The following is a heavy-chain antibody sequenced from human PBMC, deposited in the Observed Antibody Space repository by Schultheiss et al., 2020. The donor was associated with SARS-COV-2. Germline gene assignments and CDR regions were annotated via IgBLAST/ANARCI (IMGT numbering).Heavy chain of an antibody. V-gene: IGHV5-51*01. CDR1: GYSFSSYW. J-gene: IGHJ4*02. CDR2: MYPGDSDI. D-gene: IGHD3-22*01. CDR3: ARPTWAYSTGFYPIHFDS. Sequence: GESLKISCKGSGYSFSSYWLGWVRQMPGKGLEWMGIMYPGDSDIRYSPSFKGQVSISADKSTSTAYLQWSSLKASDSAMYYCARPTWAYSTGFYPIHFDSWGQGTLVTVSS.